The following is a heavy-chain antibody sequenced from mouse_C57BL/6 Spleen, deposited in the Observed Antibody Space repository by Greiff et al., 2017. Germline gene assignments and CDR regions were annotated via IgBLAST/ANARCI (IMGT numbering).Heavy chain of an antibody. J-gene: IGHJ4*01. CDR1: GYTFTSYW. Sequence: QVQLQQPGAELVKPGASVKLSCKASGYTFTSYWMHWVKPRPGQGLEWIGMIHPNSGSTNYNEKFKSKATLTVDKSSSTAYMQLSSLTSEDSAVYYFAREGITTVAPNAMYYWGQGTSVTVSS. CDR2: IHPNSGST. D-gene: IGHD1-1*01. CDR3: AREGITTVAPNAMYY. V-gene: IGHV1-64*01.